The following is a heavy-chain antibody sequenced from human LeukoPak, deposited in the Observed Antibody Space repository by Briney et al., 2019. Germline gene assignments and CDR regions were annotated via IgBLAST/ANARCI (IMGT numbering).Heavy chain of an antibody. CDR3: ARVGARRYSGSYFDY. CDR1: GFTFSSYA. J-gene: IGHJ4*02. Sequence: GGSLRLSCAASGFTFSSYAMSWVRQAPGKGLEWVSVIYSGGSTYYADSVKGRFTISRDNSKNTLYLQMNSLRAEDTAVYYCARVGARRYSGSYFDYWGQGTLVTASS. D-gene: IGHD1-26*01. V-gene: IGHV3-66*01. CDR2: IYSGGST.